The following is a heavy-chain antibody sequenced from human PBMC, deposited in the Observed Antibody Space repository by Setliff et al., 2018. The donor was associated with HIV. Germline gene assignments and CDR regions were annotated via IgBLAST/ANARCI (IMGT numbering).Heavy chain of an antibody. J-gene: IGHJ5*02. D-gene: IGHD4-4*01. CDR3: ARGRMATVLIRNWIDP. V-gene: IGHV4-34*01. CDR1: GGSFSSYY. Sequence: SETLSLTCAVYGGSFSSYYWSWIRQPPGKGLEWIGEINHSGSTNYNPSLKSRVTISIDTSKNQFSLKLSSVTAADTAMYYCARGRMATVLIRNWIDPWGQGSLVTVSS. CDR2: INHSGST.